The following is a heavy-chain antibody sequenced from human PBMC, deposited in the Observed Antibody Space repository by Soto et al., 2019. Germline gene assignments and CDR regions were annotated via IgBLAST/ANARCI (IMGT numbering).Heavy chain of an antibody. V-gene: IGHV4-39*01. CDR1: GGSISSSSYY. CDR2: IYYTGTS. J-gene: IGHJ4*02. Sequence: NPSETLSLTCAVSGGSISSSSYYWDRIRQPPGKGLEWIGTIYYTGTSNYNPSLKSRVTISVDTSKNQFSLNLSSVTAADTAVYYCTRHAIGVVVPAAIRNWGQGSLVTVSS. CDR3: TRHAIGVVVPAAIRN. D-gene: IGHD2-15*01.